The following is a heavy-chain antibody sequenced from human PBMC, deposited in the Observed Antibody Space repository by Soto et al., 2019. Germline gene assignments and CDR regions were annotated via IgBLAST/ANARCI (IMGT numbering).Heavy chain of an antibody. CDR3: ARDRPPNSSSWPDAFDI. CDR1: GGTFSSYT. D-gene: IGHD6-13*01. V-gene: IGHV1-69*04. Sequence: SVKVSCKASGGTFSSYTISWVRQAPGQGLEWMGRIIPILGIANYAQKFQGRVTITADKSTSTAYKELSSLRSEDTAVYYCARDRPPNSSSWPDAFDIWGQGTMVTVSS. CDR2: IIPILGIA. J-gene: IGHJ3*02.